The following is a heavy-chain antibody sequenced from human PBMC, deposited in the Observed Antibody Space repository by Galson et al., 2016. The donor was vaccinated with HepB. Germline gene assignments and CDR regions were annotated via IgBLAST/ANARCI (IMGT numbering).Heavy chain of an antibody. CDR1: GGSISTNNW. CDR3: ARASYYYDSRAQGTLRNYWYFDL. V-gene: IGHV4-4*02. CDR2: IYHSGSP. D-gene: IGHD3-22*01. Sequence: SETLSLTCAVSGGSISTNNWWSWVRQPPGKGLEWIGEIYHSGSPNYNPSLKSPVTILVDRSKNQFSLKMSSVTAADTAVYYCARASYYYDSRAQGTLRNYWYFDLWGRGTLVTVSS. J-gene: IGHJ2*01.